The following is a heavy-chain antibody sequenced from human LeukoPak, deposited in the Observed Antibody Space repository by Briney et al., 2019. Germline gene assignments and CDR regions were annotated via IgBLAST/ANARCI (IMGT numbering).Heavy chain of an antibody. J-gene: IGHJ4*02. D-gene: IGHD6-19*01. V-gene: IGHV4-34*01. CDR1: GGSFSGYY. CDR3: ARMRRSGWYYSY. Sequence: SETLSLTCAVYGGSFSGYYWSWIRQPPGKGLEWIGEINHSGSTNYNPSLKSRVTISVDTSKNQFSLKPSSVTAADTAVYYCARMRRSGWYYSYWGQGTLVTVSS. CDR2: INHSGST.